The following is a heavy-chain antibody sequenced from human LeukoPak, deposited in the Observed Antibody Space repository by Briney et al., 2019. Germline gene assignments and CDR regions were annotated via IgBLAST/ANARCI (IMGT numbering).Heavy chain of an antibody. J-gene: IGHJ6*03. Sequence: GGSLRLSCAASGFTFSDYYMHWIRQPPGKGLEWVSYISTSGTTIYYADSVRGRFTISRDNAKKSLYLQMNSLHAEDTAVYYCARGAAAGLYYYYFYMDVWGKGTTVTVSS. V-gene: IGHV3-11*04. CDR2: ISTSGTTI. CDR3: ARGAAAGLYYYYFYMDV. D-gene: IGHD6-13*01. CDR1: GFTFSDYY.